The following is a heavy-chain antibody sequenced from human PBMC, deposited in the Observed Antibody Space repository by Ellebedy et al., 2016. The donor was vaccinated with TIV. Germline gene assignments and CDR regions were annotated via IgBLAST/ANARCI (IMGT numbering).Heavy chain of an antibody. CDR3: ASAQTPMGPFDY. Sequence: MPSETLSLTCAVYGGSFSGYYWSWIRQPPGKGLEWIGEINHSGSTNYNPSLKSRVTISVDTSKNQFSLKLSSVTAADTAVYYCASAQTPMGPFDYWGQGTLVTVSS. CDR2: INHSGST. J-gene: IGHJ4*02. V-gene: IGHV4-34*01. D-gene: IGHD4-23*01. CDR1: GGSFSGYY.